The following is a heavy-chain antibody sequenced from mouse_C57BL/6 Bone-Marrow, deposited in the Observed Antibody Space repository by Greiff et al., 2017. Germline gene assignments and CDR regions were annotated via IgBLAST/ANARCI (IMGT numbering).Heavy chain of an antibody. V-gene: IGHV1-22*01. CDR1: GYTFTDYN. J-gene: IGHJ2*01. Sequence: EVQLQQSGPELVKPGASVKMSCKASGYTFTDYNMHWVKQSHGKSLEWIGYINPNNGGTSYNQKFKGKDTLTVNKSSSTAYMELRSLTSEDSAVYYCARGGFITTVVAPLGYWGQGTTLTVSS. D-gene: IGHD1-1*01. CDR2: INPNNGGT. CDR3: ARGGFITTVVAPLGY.